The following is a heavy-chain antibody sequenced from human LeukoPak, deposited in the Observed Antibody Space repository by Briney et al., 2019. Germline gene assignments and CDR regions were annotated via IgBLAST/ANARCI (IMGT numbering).Heavy chain of an antibody. CDR3: ARDRSAFYYAPSDY. J-gene: IGHJ4*02. V-gene: IGHV3-11*01. CDR1: GFTFSGYW. D-gene: IGHD3-10*01. Sequence: PGGSLRLSCAASGFTFSGYWMSWVRQAPGKGLEWVSYISGSGSPIYYADSVKGRFTISRDNAKNSLYLQMNSLRADDTAVYYCARDRSAFYYAPSDYWGQGTLVTVSS. CDR2: ISGSGSPI.